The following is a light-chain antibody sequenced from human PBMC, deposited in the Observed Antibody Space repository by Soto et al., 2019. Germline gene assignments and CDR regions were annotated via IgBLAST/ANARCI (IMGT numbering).Light chain of an antibody. V-gene: IGKV3-11*01. Sequence: IVMTQAAATLSVSPGEGATLSCRASQSIDTNLAWYQQKPGQAPRLPIYDASTRATGVPARIGGSGFGTDFTLTISSLEPEDAAVYYCQQRSNWPPITFGQGTRLEIK. CDR1: QSIDTN. CDR3: QQRSNWPPIT. J-gene: IGKJ5*01. CDR2: DAS.